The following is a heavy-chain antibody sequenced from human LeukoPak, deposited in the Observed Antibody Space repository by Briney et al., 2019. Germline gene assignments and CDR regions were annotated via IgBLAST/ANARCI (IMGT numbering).Heavy chain of an antibody. Sequence: PSETLSLTCAVYGGSFSGYYWSWIRQPPGKGLEWIGEINHSGSTNYNPSLKSRVTISVDTSKNQFSLKLSSVTAADTAVYYCARGSSVSDYVWGSYRFPFDYWGQGTLVTVSS. J-gene: IGHJ4*02. V-gene: IGHV4-34*01. CDR2: INHSGST. D-gene: IGHD3-16*02. CDR3: ARGSSVSDYVWGSYRFPFDY. CDR1: GGSFSGYY.